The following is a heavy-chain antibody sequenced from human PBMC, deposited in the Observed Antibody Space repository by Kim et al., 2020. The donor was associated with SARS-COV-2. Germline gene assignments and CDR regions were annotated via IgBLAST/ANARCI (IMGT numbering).Heavy chain of an antibody. D-gene: IGHD1-26*01. Sequence: GGSLRLSCAASGFTFSSYNMHWVRQAPGKGLMWVSCSNFDGSSSSTSYADSVKGRFTVSRDNAKNTLYLQMNSLRAEDTAVYYCARGEGGRYYFPFDYWGRGTLVTVSS. CDR2: SNFDGSSSST. CDR3: ARGEGGRYYFPFDY. CDR1: GFTFSSYN. V-gene: IGHV3-74*01. J-gene: IGHJ4*02.